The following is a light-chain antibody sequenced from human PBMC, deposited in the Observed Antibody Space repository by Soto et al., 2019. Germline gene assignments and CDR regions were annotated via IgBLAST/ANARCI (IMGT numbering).Light chain of an antibody. Sequence: VLTQSPCTLSLSPGERATLSCRASQRFNRIYLACYQQKPGRPRRLLIYGVSTMATDIPSSFIGSGSGTDFTLTISILEPEDGTDYCGQHYGSAPRTFGQGTRLEIK. CDR2: GVS. CDR3: QHYGSAPRT. CDR1: QRFNRIY. V-gene: IGKV3-20*01. J-gene: IGKJ5*01.